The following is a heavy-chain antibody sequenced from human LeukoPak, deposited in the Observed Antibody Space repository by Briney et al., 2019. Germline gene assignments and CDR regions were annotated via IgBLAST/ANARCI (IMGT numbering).Heavy chain of an antibody. CDR3: ARTGYGNGASCLNYFES. D-gene: IGHD2-15*01. CDR2: ISTGGST. CDR1: GGSITSYY. J-gene: IGHJ4*02. V-gene: IGHV4-4*07. Sequence: SETLSLTCSVSGGSITSYYWTWVRQPAGKGLEWIGRISTGGSTSYNPSLKSRVYMSMDTSKNQFFLDLRSVTAADTAMYYCARTGYGNGASCLNYFESWGRGTLVTVSS.